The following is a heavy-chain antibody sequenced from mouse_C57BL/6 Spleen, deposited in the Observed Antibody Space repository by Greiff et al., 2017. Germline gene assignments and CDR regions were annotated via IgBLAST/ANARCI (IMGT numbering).Heavy chain of an antibody. CDR1: GYTFTSYG. Sequence: QVQLQQSGAELARPGASVKLPCKASGYTFTSYGISWVKQRTGQGLEWIGEIYPRRGNTYYNEKFKGKATLTADKSSSTAYMELRSLTSEDSAVYFCARKDDYDYKAFDYCGQGTTLTVSS. CDR3: ARKDDYDYKAFDY. J-gene: IGHJ2*01. V-gene: IGHV1-81*01. CDR2: IYPRRGNT. D-gene: IGHD2-4*01.